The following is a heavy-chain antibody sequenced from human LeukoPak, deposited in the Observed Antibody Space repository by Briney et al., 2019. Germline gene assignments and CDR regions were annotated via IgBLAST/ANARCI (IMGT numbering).Heavy chain of an antibody. J-gene: IGHJ4*02. Sequence: GESLKISCQGSGYSFTSYWIAWVRQMPGKGLEWMGIIYPGDSDTRYSPSFQGQVTISADKSISTAYLQWSSLKASDTAMYYCARQHSSGWTSFEYWGQGALVTVSS. CDR2: IYPGDSDT. D-gene: IGHD6-19*01. CDR1: GYSFTSYW. V-gene: IGHV5-51*01. CDR3: ARQHSSGWTSFEY.